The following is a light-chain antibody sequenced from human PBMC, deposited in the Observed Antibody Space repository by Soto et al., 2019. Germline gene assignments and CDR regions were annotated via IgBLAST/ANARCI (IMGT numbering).Light chain of an antibody. V-gene: IGKV1-8*01. CDR1: RPISTY. CDR2: AAS. CDR3: QQYYTYPLA. Sequence: AIRMTQSPSSISAFTGDRVTITCRTSRPISTYLDWYQQKPGKTPTLLRYAASTLQSGVPSRFSGSGSGTDFTLTISCLQSEDFATYYCQQYYTYPLAFGQGTNIEIK. J-gene: IGKJ1*01.